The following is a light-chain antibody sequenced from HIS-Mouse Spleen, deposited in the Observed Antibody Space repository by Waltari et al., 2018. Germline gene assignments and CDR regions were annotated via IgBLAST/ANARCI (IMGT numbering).Light chain of an antibody. V-gene: IGKV1-5*03. CDR2: KAS. Sequence: DIQMTQSPSNLSASVGDRVTIPCRASQSISSWLAWYQQKPGKAPKLLSYKASSLESWVPSRFSGSGSVTEFTLTISSLQPDDFATYYCQQYNSYLTFGGGTKVEIK. CDR1: QSISSW. J-gene: IGKJ4*01. CDR3: QQYNSYLT.